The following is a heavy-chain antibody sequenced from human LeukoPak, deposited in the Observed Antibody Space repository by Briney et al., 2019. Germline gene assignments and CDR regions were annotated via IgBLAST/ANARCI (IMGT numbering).Heavy chain of an antibody. V-gene: IGHV3-23*01. CDR3: AKDVESYPYYFDY. Sequence: GGSLRLSCAASGFTFSSYAMSWVRQAPGKGLEWVSVISGIGGSTYYADSVKGRFTISRDNSKNTLYLQMNSLRAEDTAVYYCAKDVESYPYYFDYWGQGTLVTVSS. CDR1: GFTFSSYA. D-gene: IGHD1-26*01. J-gene: IGHJ4*02. CDR2: ISGIGGST.